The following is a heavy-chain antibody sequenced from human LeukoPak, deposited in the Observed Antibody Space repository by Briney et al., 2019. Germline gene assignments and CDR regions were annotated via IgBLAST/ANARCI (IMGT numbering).Heavy chain of an antibody. Sequence: ASVKVSCKASGYTFTGYDINWVRQAPGQGLEWMGWMNPNSGNTGYAQKFQGRVTMTRNTSISTAYMELSSLRSEDTAVYYCARGQTRRFLEWFYFDYWGQGTLVTVSS. CDR3: ARGQTRRFLEWFYFDY. D-gene: IGHD3-3*01. J-gene: IGHJ4*02. V-gene: IGHV1-8*01. CDR1: GYTFTGYD. CDR2: MNPNSGNT.